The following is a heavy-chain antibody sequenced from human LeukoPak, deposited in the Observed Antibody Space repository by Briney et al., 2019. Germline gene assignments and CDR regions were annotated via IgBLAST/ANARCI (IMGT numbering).Heavy chain of an antibody. D-gene: IGHD6-13*01. CDR2: IIPIFGTA. CDR1: GGTYSSYA. J-gene: IGHJ4*02. CDR3: ARTEAAGRDY. Sequence: SVKVSCKASGGTYSSYAISWVRQAPGQGLEWMGGIIPIFGTANYAQKFQGRVTITTDESTSTAYMELSSLRSEVTAVYYCARTEAAGRDYWGQGTLVTVSS. V-gene: IGHV1-69*05.